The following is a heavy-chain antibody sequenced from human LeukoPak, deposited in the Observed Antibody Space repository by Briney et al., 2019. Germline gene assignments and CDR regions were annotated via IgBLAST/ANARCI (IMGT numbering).Heavy chain of an antibody. Sequence: ASVKVSCKASGYTFTSYGISWVRQAPGQGLEWMGWISAYNGNTNYAQKLQGRVTMTTDTSTSTVYMELSSLRSEDTAVYYCARESMTTANMDVWGKGTTVTVSS. D-gene: IGHD4-17*01. CDR2: ISAYNGNT. CDR1: GYTFTSYG. V-gene: IGHV1-18*01. J-gene: IGHJ6*04. CDR3: ARESMTTANMDV.